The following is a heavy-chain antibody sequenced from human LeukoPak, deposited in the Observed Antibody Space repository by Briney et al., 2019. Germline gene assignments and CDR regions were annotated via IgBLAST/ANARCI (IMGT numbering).Heavy chain of an antibody. J-gene: IGHJ4*02. D-gene: IGHD6-19*01. CDR3: ARAHSSGAPFDY. CDR2: IWYDGSNK. Sequence: GGSLRLSCAASGFTFSNYGMHWVRQAPGKGLEWVAVIWYDGSNKYYADSVKGRFTISRDNSKNTLSLQMNSLRAEDTAVYYCARAHSSGAPFDYWGQGTLVTVSS. V-gene: IGHV3-33*01. CDR1: GFTFSNYG.